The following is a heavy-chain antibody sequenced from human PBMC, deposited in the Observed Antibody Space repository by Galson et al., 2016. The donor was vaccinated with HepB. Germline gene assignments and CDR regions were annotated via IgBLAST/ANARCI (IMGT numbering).Heavy chain of an antibody. CDR1: GFTFDDYA. D-gene: IGHD6-19*01. J-gene: IGHJ4*02. V-gene: IGHV3-9*01. Sequence: SLRLSCAASGFTFDDYAMHWVRQAPGKGLEWVSGISWSSDNIRYADSVKGRSTISRDNAKNSLYMQMNSLRAEDTAFYYCARDRSRSVAGSDFEFWGQGTLVTVSS. CDR3: ARDRSRSVAGSDFEF. CDR2: ISWSSDNI.